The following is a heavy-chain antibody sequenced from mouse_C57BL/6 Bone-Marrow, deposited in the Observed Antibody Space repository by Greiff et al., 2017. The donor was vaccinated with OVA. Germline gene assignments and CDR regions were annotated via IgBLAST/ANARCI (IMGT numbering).Heavy chain of an antibody. Sequence: EVQLQESGGGLVKPGGSLKLSCAASGFTFSDYGMHWVRQAPEKGLEWVAYISRGSGTTYYADTVKGRFTLSRDNAKNTLYLQMTSLRSEDTAMYYCARGYYGNCVDYWGQGTTLTVSS. D-gene: IGHD2-1*01. CDR2: ISRGSGTT. CDR3: ARGYYGNCVDY. J-gene: IGHJ2*01. CDR1: GFTFSDYG. V-gene: IGHV5-17*01.